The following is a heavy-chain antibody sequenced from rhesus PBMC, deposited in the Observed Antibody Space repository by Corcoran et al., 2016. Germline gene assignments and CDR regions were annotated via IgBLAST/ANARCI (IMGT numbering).Heavy chain of an antibody. CDR1: VDSFHNNW. CDR3: ARLRGDDRWLFDY. Sequence: QVQLQESGPGLVQPSESLPLTCGVSVDSFHNNWLSWIRQPPGTGMEWIGGTCGNYGTTKRNPALKSRITSSKDASKDQFSLKLTSVTDADTAVYYCARLRGDDRWLFDYWGPGVLVTVSS. V-gene: IGHV4-80*01. CDR2: TCGNYGTT. D-gene: IGHD6-37*01. J-gene: IGHJ4*01.